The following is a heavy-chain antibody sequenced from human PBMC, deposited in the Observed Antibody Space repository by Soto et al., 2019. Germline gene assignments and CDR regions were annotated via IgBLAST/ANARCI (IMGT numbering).Heavy chain of an antibody. Sequence: QVQLVESGGDLVKPGGSLRLSCAASGFTFSDYYMSWIRQAPGKGLEWVSSITSSGSTTYYTDSVKGRFTISRDNAKNSLYLQMNSLRAEDTAVYYCSRERYSYGPYYFDHWGQGTLVTVSS. CDR1: GFTFSDYY. CDR2: ITSSGSTT. CDR3: SRERYSYGPYYFDH. V-gene: IGHV3-11*01. D-gene: IGHD5-18*01. J-gene: IGHJ4*02.